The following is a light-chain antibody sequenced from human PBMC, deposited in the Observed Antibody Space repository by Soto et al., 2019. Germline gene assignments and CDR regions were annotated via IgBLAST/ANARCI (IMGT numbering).Light chain of an antibody. Sequence: EIVLTQSPGTLSLSPGERATLSCRGSQSVSSNYLAWYQQKPGQAPRPLIYGASSRATGIPDRFSGSGAGTDFTLTISRLESEDFAVYYCQQYGSSPWTFGQGTKVEIK. CDR2: GAS. J-gene: IGKJ1*01. CDR1: QSVSSNY. V-gene: IGKV3-20*01. CDR3: QQYGSSPWT.